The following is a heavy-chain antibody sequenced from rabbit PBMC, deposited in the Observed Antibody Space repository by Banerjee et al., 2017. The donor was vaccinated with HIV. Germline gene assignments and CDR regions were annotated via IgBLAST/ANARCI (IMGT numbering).Heavy chain of an antibody. Sequence: QSLEESGGDLVKPEGSLTLTCTASGFSFSSSYYMCWVRQAPGKGLEWIACIYGGTSDTTHYASWAKGRFTISKTSSTTVTLQMTSLTAADTATYFCARSYAGNGGYLYALDLWGPGTLVTVS. V-gene: IGHV1S40*01. J-gene: IGHJ6*01. CDR2: IYGGTSDTT. CDR3: ARSYAGNGGYLYALDL. D-gene: IGHD4-2*01. CDR1: GFSFSSSYY.